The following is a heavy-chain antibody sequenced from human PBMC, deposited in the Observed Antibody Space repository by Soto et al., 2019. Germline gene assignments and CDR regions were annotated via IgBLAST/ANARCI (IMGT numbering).Heavy chain of an antibody. D-gene: IGHD4-17*01. CDR1: GFTFSDYA. CDR3: ARPAATVIFYSGMDV. CDR2: ISFDGSNE. J-gene: IGHJ6*02. Sequence: QVQLVEFGGGVVQPGRSLRLSCAASGFTFSDYAMHWVRQAPGKGLEWVAIISFDGSNEHYADSVQGRFTNSRDNSENTLYLQMNSLRADDTAVYYCARPAATVIFYSGMDVWGQGTTVTVSS. V-gene: IGHV3-30-3*01.